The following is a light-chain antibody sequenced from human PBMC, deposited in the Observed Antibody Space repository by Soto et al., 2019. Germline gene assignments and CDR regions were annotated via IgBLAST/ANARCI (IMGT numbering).Light chain of an antibody. CDR1: QSISSW. V-gene: IGKV1-5*03. CDR3: QQYNSYSGT. Sequence: DIQMTQSPSTLSASVGDRVTITCRASQSISSWLAWYQQKPGKAPKLLIYKAPSLESGVPSRFSGSGSGTEFTLTISSLQPDDFATSYCQQYNSYSGTVGQGTKVDIK. J-gene: IGKJ1*01. CDR2: KAP.